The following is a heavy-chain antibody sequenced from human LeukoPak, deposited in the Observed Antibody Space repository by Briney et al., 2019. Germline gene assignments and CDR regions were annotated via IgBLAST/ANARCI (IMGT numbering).Heavy chain of an antibody. Sequence: GGDLLLSCAGIRFTFLMYPMGAVRPAAGPGVEWDQAFSGIGVSSYYAVSVKVRFTISRDNSKNTLYRQMNSLRAEDTAVYYCAKTGGRAAIPFISRWYYFDYWGRGNVVTVSS. CDR2: FSGIGVSS. J-gene: IGHJ4*02. D-gene: IGHD6-25*01. CDR3: AKTGGRAAIPFISRWYYFDY. V-gene: IGHV3-23*01. CDR1: RFTFLMYP.